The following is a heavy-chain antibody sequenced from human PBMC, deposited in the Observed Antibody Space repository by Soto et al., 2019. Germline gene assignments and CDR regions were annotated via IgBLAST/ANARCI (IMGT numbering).Heavy chain of an antibody. CDR1: GGSISSGGYH. J-gene: IGHJ4*02. Sequence: SQTLSLTSTVSGGSISSGGYHWSWIRQQPVKGLEWIGYIYYSGTTYYNPSLKNRVTISEDTSKNQFSLKLISVTAADTAVYYCARGVLHWGQGSLVTVSS. V-gene: IGHV4-31*03. CDR2: IYYSGTT. CDR3: ARGVLH.